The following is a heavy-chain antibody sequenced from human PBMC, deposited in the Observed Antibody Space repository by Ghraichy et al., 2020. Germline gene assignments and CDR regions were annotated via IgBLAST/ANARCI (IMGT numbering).Heavy chain of an antibody. V-gene: IGHV3-23*01. Sequence: GGSLRLSCEGSGFNFRSYAMSWVRQAAGKGLEWVASVSSGGGYKKYYAPSVKGRLTISRDNSKNTQYLQMDSLRADDTAVYYCAKDAVDYGDNDYGMQNFFDSWGQGTQVSVSS. J-gene: IGHJ4*02. CDR2: VSSGGGYKK. D-gene: IGHD4-17*01. CDR1: GFNFRSYA. CDR3: AKDAVDYGDNDYGMQNFFDS.